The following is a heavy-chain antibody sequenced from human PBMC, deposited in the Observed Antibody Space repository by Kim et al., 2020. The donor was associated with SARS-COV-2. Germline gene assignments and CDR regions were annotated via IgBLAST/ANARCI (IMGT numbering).Heavy chain of an antibody. V-gene: IGHV3-21*01. D-gene: IGHD3-22*01. Sequence: GGSLRLSCAASGFTFSSYSMNWVRQAPGKGLEWVSSISSSSSYIYYADSVKGRFTISRDNAKNSLYLQMNSLRAEDTAVYYCARDLLYYYDSSGQEGAFDIWGQGTMVTVSS. CDR3: ARDLLYYYDSSGQEGAFDI. J-gene: IGHJ3*02. CDR1: GFTFSSYS. CDR2: ISSSSSYI.